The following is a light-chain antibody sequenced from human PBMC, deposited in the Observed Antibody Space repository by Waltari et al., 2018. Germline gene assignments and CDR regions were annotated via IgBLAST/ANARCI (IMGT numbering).Light chain of an antibody. CDR3: SSYTSSSTLV. Sequence: QSALTQPASVSGSPGQSLTISCTGTSSDVGGYNYVSWYQTHPGKAPKLMIYDVSNRPSGVSNRFSGSKAGNTASLTISGLQAEDEADYYCSSYTSSSTLVFGGGTKLTVL. V-gene: IGLV2-14*03. CDR1: SSDVGGYNY. CDR2: DVS. J-gene: IGLJ2*01.